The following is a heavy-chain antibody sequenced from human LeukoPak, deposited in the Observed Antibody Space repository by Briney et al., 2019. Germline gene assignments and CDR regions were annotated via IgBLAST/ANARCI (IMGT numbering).Heavy chain of an antibody. CDR2: ISSSSSYI. V-gene: IGHV3-21*01. CDR3: ARGNTYSSSWQTTPVDY. CDR1: GFTFSSYS. D-gene: IGHD6-13*01. Sequence: GGSLRLSCAASGFTFSSYSMNWVRQAPGKGLEWVSSISSSSSYIYYADSVKGRFTISRDNAKNLLYLQMNSLRAEDTAVYYCARGNTYSSSWQTTPVDYWGQGTLVTVSS. J-gene: IGHJ4*02.